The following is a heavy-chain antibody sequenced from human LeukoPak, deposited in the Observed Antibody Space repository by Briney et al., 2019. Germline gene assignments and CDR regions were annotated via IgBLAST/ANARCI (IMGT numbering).Heavy chain of an antibody. J-gene: IGHJ3*02. Sequence: SDTLSLTCAVSGGSMSSYYWSWIRQPAGKGLEWIGRIYTSGSTNYNPSLKSRVTMSVDTSKNQFSLKLSSVTAADTAVYYCARLSIRRNAFDIWGQGTMVTVSS. D-gene: IGHD3-3*02. CDR1: GGSMSSYY. V-gene: IGHV4-4*07. CDR2: IYTSGST. CDR3: ARLSIRRNAFDI.